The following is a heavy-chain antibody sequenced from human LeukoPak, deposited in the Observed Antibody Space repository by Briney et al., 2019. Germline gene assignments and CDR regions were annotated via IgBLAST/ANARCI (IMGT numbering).Heavy chain of an antibody. CDR3: VLWYCSGGSCTIDX. V-gene: IGHV1-2*06. D-gene: IGHD2-15*01. CDR1: GYTFTVYY. CDR2: INPNSGGT. Sequence: ASVKVSCKASGYTFTVYYMHCVRQAPGQGLEWMGRINPNSGGTNYAQKFQGRVTMTRDTSISTAYMELSRLRSDDTAVDYCVLWYCSGGSCTIDXXGQGXXVTV. J-gene: IGHJ4*02.